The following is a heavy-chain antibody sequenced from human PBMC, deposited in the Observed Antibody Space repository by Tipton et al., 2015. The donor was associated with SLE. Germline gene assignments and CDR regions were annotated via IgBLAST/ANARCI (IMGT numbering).Heavy chain of an antibody. CDR3: ARDAPTVTTGAFDY. V-gene: IGHV6-1*01. CDR2: TYYRSKWYN. J-gene: IGHJ4*02. CDR1: GDSVSRPSVA. Sequence: GLVKPSQTLSLTCAISGDSVSRPSVAWNWIRQSPSRGLEWLGRTYYRSKWYNDYAVSVKSRITINPDTSKNQFSLQLNSVTPEDTAVYYCARDAPTVTTGAFDYWGQGTLVTVSS. D-gene: IGHD4-17*01.